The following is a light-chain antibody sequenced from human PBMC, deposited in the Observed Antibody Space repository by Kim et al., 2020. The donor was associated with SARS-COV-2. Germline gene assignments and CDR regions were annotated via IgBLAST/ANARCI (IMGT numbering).Light chain of an antibody. CDR3: QQSFTAPFT. CDR2: AAS. Sequence: SASVGGRVTITCRASQSIRSYLNWYQQKPWKAPKLLIYAASSLQSGVPSRFTGSGSGTDFTLSISSLQPEDFATYYCQQSFTAPFTFGQGTKLEI. CDR1: QSIRSY. V-gene: IGKV1-39*01. J-gene: IGKJ2*01.